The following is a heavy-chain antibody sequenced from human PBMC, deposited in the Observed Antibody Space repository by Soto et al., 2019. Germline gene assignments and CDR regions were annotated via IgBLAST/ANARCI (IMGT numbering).Heavy chain of an antibody. CDR1: GFTFSSYS. Sequence: GGSLRLSCAASGFTFSSYSMNWVRQAPGKGLEWVSSISSSSSYIYYADSVKGRFTISRDNAKNSLYLQMNSLRAEDTAVYYCASEIAPLGYCISTSCYATDYWGQGTLVTVSS. V-gene: IGHV3-21*01. J-gene: IGHJ4*02. CDR2: ISSSSSYI. CDR3: ASEIAPLGYCISTSCYATDY. D-gene: IGHD2-2*01.